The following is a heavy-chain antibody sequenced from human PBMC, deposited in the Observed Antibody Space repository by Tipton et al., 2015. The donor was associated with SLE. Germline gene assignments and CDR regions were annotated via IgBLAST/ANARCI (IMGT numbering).Heavy chain of an antibody. CDR3: ARRQDTTLGWAFDV. Sequence: TLSLTCTVSGGSISSSSYYWGWIRQPPGKGLEWIGSIYYSGSTYYNPSLKSRVTISVDTSKNQFSLKLSSVTAADTAVYYCARRQDTTLGWAFDVWGQGTMVTVSS. CDR2: IYYSGST. V-gene: IGHV4-39*01. D-gene: IGHD5-18*01. CDR1: GGSISSSSYY. J-gene: IGHJ3*01.